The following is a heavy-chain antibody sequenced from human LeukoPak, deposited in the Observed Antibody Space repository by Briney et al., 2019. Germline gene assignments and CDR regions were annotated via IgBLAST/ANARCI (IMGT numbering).Heavy chain of an antibody. J-gene: IGHJ4*02. CDR1: GFTFSDYY. CDR3: ARDHCTNGVCSFFY. D-gene: IGHD2-8*01. V-gene: IGHV3-11*01. CDR2: ISSSGSTI. Sequence: GGSLILSCAASGFTFSDYYMSWIRQAPGKGLEWVSYISSSGSTIYYADSVKGRFTISRDNAKNSLYLQMNSLRAEDTAVYYCARDHCTNGVCSFFYWGQGTLVTVSS.